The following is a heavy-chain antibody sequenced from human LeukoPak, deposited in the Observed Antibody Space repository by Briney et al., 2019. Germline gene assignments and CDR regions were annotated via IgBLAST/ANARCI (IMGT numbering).Heavy chain of an antibody. V-gene: IGHV1-2*02. CDR1: GYTFTGYY. J-gene: IGHJ5*02. Sequence: ASVKVSCKASGYTFTGYYMHWVRQAPGQGLEWMGWINPNRGGTNYAQKFQGRVTMTRDTSISTAYMELSRLRSDDTAVYYCARVLVVVVGNNWFDPWGQGTLVTVSS. D-gene: IGHD2-15*01. CDR2: INPNRGGT. CDR3: ARVLVVVVGNNWFDP.